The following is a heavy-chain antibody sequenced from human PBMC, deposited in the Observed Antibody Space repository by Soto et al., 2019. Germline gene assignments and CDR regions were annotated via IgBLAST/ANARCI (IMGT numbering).Heavy chain of an antibody. CDR1: GGSILDSTYY. CDR3: ARQASGYYYSWFEA. J-gene: IGHJ5*02. CDR2: IFYSGGT. Sequence: QLLLQESGPGLVKPSETLSLTCTVSGGSILDSTYYWAWIRQSPGKGLEWVGTIFYSGGTFSPPSLKSRGTMSFLTSNVQASLTLCSVTASDTAVYYFARQASGYYYSWFEAWGQGTLVSVSS. V-gene: IGHV4-39*01. D-gene: IGHD3-22*01.